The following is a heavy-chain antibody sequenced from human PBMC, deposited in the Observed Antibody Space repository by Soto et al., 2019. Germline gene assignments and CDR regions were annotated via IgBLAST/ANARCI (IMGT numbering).Heavy chain of an antibody. CDR3: ARESSSTVTTGGGGSAKDY. D-gene: IGHD4-17*01. Sequence: QVHLVESGGGVVQPERSLRLSCAASGLTFRNYAMHWVRQAPGKGLEWVAFISYDGTNRCYPDSVKGRFTISRDNSKNTLYLQMNSLKTEDTAVYYCARESSSTVTTGGGGSAKDYWGQGTLVTVSS. J-gene: IGHJ4*02. CDR2: ISYDGTNR. CDR1: GLTFRNYA. V-gene: IGHV3-30-3*01.